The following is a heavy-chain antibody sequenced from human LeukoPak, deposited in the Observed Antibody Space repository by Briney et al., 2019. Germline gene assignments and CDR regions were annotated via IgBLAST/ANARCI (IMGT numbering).Heavy chain of an antibody. D-gene: IGHD3-22*01. Sequence: SETLSLTCAVSGGSISSSNWWSWVRQPPGKGLEWIGEIYHSGSTNYNPSLKSRVTISVDKSKNQFSLKLSSVTAADTAVYYCARASYYYDSSGYPNYYFDYWGQGTLVTVSS. V-gene: IGHV4-4*02. J-gene: IGHJ4*02. CDR2: IYHSGST. CDR1: GGSISSSNW. CDR3: ARASYYYDSSGYPNYYFDY.